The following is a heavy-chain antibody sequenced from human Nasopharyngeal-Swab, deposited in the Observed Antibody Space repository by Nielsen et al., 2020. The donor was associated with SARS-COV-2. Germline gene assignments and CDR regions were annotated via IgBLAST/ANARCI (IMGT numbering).Heavy chain of an antibody. CDR3: ARDDLPSIAAAGVDAFDI. CDR1: GFTFDDYA. D-gene: IGHD6-13*01. V-gene: IGHV3-9*01. CDR2: ISWNSGST. J-gene: IGHJ3*02. Sequence: SLKISCAASGFTFDDYAMHWVRQAPGKGLEWVSGISWNSGSTGYADSVKGRFTISRDNAKNSLYLQMNSLRAEDTAVYYCARDDLPSIAAAGVDAFDIWGQGTMVTVSS.